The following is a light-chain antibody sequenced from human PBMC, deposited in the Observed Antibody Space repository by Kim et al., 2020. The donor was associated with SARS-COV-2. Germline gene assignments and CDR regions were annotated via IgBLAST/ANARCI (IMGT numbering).Light chain of an antibody. Sequence: PGERATPSCRASQGVSSSDLAWYQQKPGQAPRLRIYGASSRATGIPDRFSGSGSGTDFTLTISRLEPEDFAVYYCQEYGSLPLFTFGPGTKVDIK. CDR2: GAS. V-gene: IGKV3-20*01. CDR1: QGVSSSD. J-gene: IGKJ3*01. CDR3: QEYGSLPLFT.